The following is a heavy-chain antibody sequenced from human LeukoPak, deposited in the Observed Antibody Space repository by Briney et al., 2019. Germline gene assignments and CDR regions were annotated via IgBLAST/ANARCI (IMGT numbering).Heavy chain of an antibody. V-gene: IGHV1-8*01. CDR2: MNPNSGDT. CDR3: ARGLGSYDSSELTWPMISF. D-gene: IGHD3-22*01. J-gene: IGHJ4*02. CDR1: GYTFTNYE. Sequence: GASVKVSCKASGYTFTNYEINWVRQATGHGLEWTGWMNPNSGDTAYAQKFQGRITMTRSTSITTAYMELSGLRSEDTAVYYCARGLGSYDSSELTWPMISFWGQGTQVTVSS.